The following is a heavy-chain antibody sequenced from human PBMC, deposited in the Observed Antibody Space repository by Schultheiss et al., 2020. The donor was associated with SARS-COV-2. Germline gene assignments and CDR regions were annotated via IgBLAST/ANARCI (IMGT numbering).Heavy chain of an antibody. CDR2: TYSADET. J-gene: IGHJ3*02. D-gene: IGHD2-2*01. Sequence: GVLKISCAASGFTVSSNYMTWVRQAPGKGLEWVSITYSADETYYADSVEGRFTVSRDNSKNTLYLQMNSLRAEDTAVYYCARGADIVVVPAAPADRDAFDIWGQGTMVTVSS. CDR1: GFTVSSNY. CDR3: ARGADIVVVPAAPADRDAFDI. V-gene: IGHV3-53*05.